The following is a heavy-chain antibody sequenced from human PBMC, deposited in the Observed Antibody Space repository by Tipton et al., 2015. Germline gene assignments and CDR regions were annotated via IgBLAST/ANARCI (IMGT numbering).Heavy chain of an antibody. CDR1: GFTFSHFA. D-gene: IGHD3-22*01. V-gene: IGHV3-23*01. J-gene: IGHJ3*02. CDR2: ISGSGGAT. CDR3: AKKAPYYEIRNDAFDI. Sequence: SLRLSCAASGFTFSHFAMNWVRQARGKGLEWVSVISGSGGATDYGDSVKGRFTISRDNSKNTLYLQMNSLRAEDTAVCYCAKKAPYYEIRNDAFDIWGQGTMVTVSS.